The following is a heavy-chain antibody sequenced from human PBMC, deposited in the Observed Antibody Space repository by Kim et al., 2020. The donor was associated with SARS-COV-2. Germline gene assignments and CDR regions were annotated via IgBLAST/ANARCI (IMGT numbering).Heavy chain of an antibody. CDR3: ARDGDTAMAFYGMDV. V-gene: IGHV1-69*13. CDR1: GGTFSSYA. J-gene: IGHJ6*02. D-gene: IGHD5-18*01. Sequence: SVKVSCKASGGTFSSYAISWVRQAPGQGLEWMGGIIPIFGTANYAQKFQGRVTITADESTSTAYMELSSLRSEDTAVYYCARDGDTAMAFYGMDVWGQGTTVTVSS. CDR2: IIPIFGTA.